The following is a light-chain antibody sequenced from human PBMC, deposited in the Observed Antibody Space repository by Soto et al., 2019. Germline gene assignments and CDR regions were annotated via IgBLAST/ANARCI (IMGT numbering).Light chain of an antibody. Sequence: QSVLTQPPSLSGAPGQRVTLSCTGSTSNIGAGYDVHWYQQLPGTAPKLLLYGNSNRPSGVPDRFSGSKSGTSASLAITGLQAEDEADYYCQSYDSSLSAYVFGTGTKVTVL. V-gene: IGLV1-40*01. J-gene: IGLJ1*01. CDR2: GNS. CDR1: TSNIGAGYD. CDR3: QSYDSSLSAYV.